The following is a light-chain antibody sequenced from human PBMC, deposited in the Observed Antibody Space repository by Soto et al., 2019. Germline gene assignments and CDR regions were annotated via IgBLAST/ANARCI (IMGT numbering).Light chain of an antibody. CDR1: QSISTY. J-gene: IGKJ4*01. CDR3: QQSYTSPVT. CDR2: GAS. V-gene: IGKV1-39*01. Sequence: DIQMTQSPSSLSVSIGDRATITCRASQSISTYLNWYEQKPGKAPNLLIYGASTLQSGVPSRFSGGGSGTYFTLTISVLQPEVFVSYYCQQSYTSPVTFGGGTKVEIK.